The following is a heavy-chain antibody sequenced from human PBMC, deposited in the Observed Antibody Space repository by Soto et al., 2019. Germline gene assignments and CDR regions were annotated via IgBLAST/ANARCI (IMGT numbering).Heavy chain of an antibody. CDR2: ISSSSSYI. CDR1: GFTFSSYS. Sequence: GGSMRLSCAASGFTFSSYSMKWVRQAPGKGLEWVSSISSSSSYIYYADSVKGRFTISRDNAKNSLYLQMNSLRAEDTAVYYCARDYGATILDYWGQGTLVTVSS. J-gene: IGHJ4*02. V-gene: IGHV3-21*01. CDR3: ARDYGATILDY. D-gene: IGHD5-12*01.